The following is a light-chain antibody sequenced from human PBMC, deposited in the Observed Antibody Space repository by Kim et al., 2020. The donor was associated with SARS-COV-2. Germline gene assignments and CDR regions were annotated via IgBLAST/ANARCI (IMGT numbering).Light chain of an antibody. Sequence: ASTGDRLTISCRLSQAISGYLAWYQQKPGKAPVVLIYDVSTLQSGVPSRFRGSGSGTDFTLTISGLQSEDFGTYYCQQYETFPWTFGQGTKVDIK. CDR3: QQYETFPWT. CDR1: QAISGY. J-gene: IGKJ1*01. V-gene: IGKV1D-8*01. CDR2: DVS.